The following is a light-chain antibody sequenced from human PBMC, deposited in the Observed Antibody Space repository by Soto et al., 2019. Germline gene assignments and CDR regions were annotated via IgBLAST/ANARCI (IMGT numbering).Light chain of an antibody. CDR3: SSVTVMTTQV. V-gene: IGLV2-14*03. CDR2: DVN. J-gene: IGLJ2*01. CDR1: SSDVGAYNY. Sequence: QSALTQPASVSEFPGQSVTISCIGTSSDVGAYNYVSWYQQHPGKAPKLIIFDVNHRPSGISNLFSGSKSGNTASLTVSGLQFEDEDDYYCSSVTVMTTQVFGGRTKLTVL.